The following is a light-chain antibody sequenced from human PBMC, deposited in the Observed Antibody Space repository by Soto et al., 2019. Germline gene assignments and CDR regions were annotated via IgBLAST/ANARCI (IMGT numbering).Light chain of an antibody. CDR2: EVS. CDR1: SRDVGGYNY. Sequence: QSVLTQPASVSGSPGQSITISCTGTSRDVGGYNYVSWYQQHPGKAPKLMIYEVSNRPSGVSNRFSGSKSGNTASLTISGRQAEHEAGYYCSSYTSSSTLVVFGGGTKLTVL. CDR3: SSYTSSSTLVV. J-gene: IGLJ2*01. V-gene: IGLV2-14*01.